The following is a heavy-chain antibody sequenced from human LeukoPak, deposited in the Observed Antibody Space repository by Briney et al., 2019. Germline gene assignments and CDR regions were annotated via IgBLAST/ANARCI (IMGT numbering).Heavy chain of an antibody. Sequence: GGSLRLSCAASGFTFSKYAMTWVRQAPGKGLVWVSRINSDGSSTSYADSVKGRFTISRDNAKNTLYLQMNSLRAEDTAVYYCARDRDYYGSSGPLDYWGQGTLVTVSS. V-gene: IGHV3-74*01. CDR2: INSDGSST. CDR1: GFTFSKYA. J-gene: IGHJ4*02. D-gene: IGHD3-22*01. CDR3: ARDRDYYGSSGPLDY.